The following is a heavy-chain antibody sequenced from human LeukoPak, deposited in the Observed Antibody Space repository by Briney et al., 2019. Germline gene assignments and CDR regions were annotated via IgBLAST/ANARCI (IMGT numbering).Heavy chain of an antibody. CDR2: IKEDGSEK. Sequence: GGSLRLSCVASGFSFSTYWMSWVRQAPGKGLEWVANIKEDGSEKYYVDSVKGRFTMSRDNAKNSVYLQMNRLRVVDTAVYYCARRSYRGVIGLYYYYYMDVWGKGTPVTVSS. V-gene: IGHV3-7*01. D-gene: IGHD3-16*02. CDR3: ARRSYRGVIGLYYYYYMDV. CDR1: GFSFSTYW. J-gene: IGHJ6*03.